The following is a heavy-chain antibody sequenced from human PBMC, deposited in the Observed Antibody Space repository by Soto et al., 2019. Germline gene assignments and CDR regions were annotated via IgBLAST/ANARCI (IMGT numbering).Heavy chain of an antibody. J-gene: IGHJ4*02. CDR2: INHSGST. D-gene: IGHD3-3*01. CDR1: GGSFSGYY. Sequence: SETLSLTCAVYGGSFSGYYWSWIRQPPGKGLEWIGEINHSGSTNYNPSLKSRVTISVDTSKNQFSLKLSSVTAADTAVYYCARWPARYDFWSGYSITPNRPYYFDYWGQGTLVTVSS. CDR3: ARWPARYDFWSGYSITPNRPYYFDY. V-gene: IGHV4-34*01.